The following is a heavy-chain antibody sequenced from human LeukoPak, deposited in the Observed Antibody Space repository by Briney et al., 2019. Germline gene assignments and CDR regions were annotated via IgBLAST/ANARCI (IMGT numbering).Heavy chain of an antibody. D-gene: IGHD3-22*01. Sequence: GESLKISCKGSGYSFTSYWIGWVRQMPGKGLEWMGIIYPGDSDTRYSPSFQGQVTISADKSISTAYLQWSSLKASDTAMYYCARPNHGSSGFMGYYGMDVWGQGTTVTVSS. CDR3: ARPNHGSSGFMGYYGMDV. J-gene: IGHJ6*02. V-gene: IGHV5-51*01. CDR1: GYSFTSYW. CDR2: IYPGDSDT.